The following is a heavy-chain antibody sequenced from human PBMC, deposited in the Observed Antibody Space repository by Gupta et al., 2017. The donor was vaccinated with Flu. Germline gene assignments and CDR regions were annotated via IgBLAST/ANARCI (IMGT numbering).Heavy chain of an antibody. D-gene: IGHD3-10*01. J-gene: IGHJ3*02. V-gene: IGHV3-21*01. CDR3: AGASTADRGRHNSFDI. Sequence: EKGREWDSAMYSSGTYKYYAYTVRGRFTTSRDNAKSSLCLRMNSLRAENTAVYYCAGASTADRGRHNSFDIWGKGTMFTVSS. CDR2: MYSSGTYK.